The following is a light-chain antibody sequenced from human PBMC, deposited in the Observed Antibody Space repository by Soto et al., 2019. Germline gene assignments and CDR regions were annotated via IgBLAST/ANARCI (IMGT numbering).Light chain of an antibody. Sequence: EIVLTQSPATLSLSPGERATLSCRASQSVSSYLAWYQQKPVQAPRLLIYDASNSATDIPARFSGSGSWTDFTLTISSLEPEDFAVYYCQPRSNWPLTFGGGTKVEIK. CDR3: QPRSNWPLT. CDR2: DAS. V-gene: IGKV3-11*01. CDR1: QSVSSY. J-gene: IGKJ4*01.